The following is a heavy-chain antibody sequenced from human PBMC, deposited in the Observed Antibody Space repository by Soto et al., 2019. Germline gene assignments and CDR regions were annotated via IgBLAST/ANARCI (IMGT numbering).Heavy chain of an antibody. Sequence: QVQLVESGGGVVQPGRSLRLSCAASGFTFSSYGMHWVRQAPGKGLERVAVISYDGRNKYYADSVKGRFTISRDTSKNTLYLQLNSLIAEDTAVYYCAKEGCGRTGSAFDIRGQGKMVTVAS. CDR2: ISYDGRNK. V-gene: IGHV3-30*18. D-gene: IGHD2-15*01. CDR1: GFTFSSYG. J-gene: IGHJ3*02. CDR3: AKEGCGRTGSAFDI.